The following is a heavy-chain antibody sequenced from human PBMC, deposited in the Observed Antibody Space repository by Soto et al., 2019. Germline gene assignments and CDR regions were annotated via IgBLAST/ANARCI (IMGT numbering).Heavy chain of an antibody. CDR3: ARHSSSGSYFDY. D-gene: IGHD1-26*01. V-gene: IGHV4-59*08. J-gene: IGHJ4*02. Sequence: QVQLQESGPGLVKPSETLCLSCAVSGGAISSYSWSWIRQPPGKGLGWIGYIYYSGSTNYTPPLKSRVTISVDTSYNRFSLTLSCVTAADTAVYYCARHSSSGSYFDYWGQVTLVTVSS. CDR1: GGAISSYS. CDR2: IYYSGST.